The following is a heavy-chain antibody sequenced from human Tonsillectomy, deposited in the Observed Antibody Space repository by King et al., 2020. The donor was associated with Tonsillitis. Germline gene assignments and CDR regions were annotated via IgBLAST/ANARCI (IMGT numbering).Heavy chain of an antibody. J-gene: IGHJ4*02. Sequence: QLVQSGAEVKKPGASVKVSCKASGYTFTSYDINWVRQATGQGLEWMGWMNPNSGNTGYAQKFQGRVTMTRNTSISTAYMELSSLRSEDTAGYYCGRKSPTNKLLRPWGQGTLVTVSS. CDR1: GYTFTSYD. D-gene: IGHD2-15*01. V-gene: IGHV1-8*01. CDR3: GRKSPTNKLLRP. CDR2: MNPNSGNT.